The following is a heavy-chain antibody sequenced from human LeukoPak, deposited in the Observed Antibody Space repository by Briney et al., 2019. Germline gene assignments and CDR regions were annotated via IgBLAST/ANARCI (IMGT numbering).Heavy chain of an antibody. CDR1: GITFSSYA. CDR2: ISGGGDST. Sequence: PGGSLRLSCAASGITFSSYAMSWVRQAPGKGLEWVSVISGGGDSTYYADSVKGRFTISRDNSKNTLYLQMNSLRAEDTAVYYCAKVGYCTGDRCYGGSDYWGQGALDTVSS. D-gene: IGHD2-15*01. CDR3: AKVGYCTGDRCYGGSDY. V-gene: IGHV3-23*01. J-gene: IGHJ4*02.